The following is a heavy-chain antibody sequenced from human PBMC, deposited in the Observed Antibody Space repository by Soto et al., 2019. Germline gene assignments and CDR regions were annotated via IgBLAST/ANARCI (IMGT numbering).Heavy chain of an antibody. CDR2: VNHSGTT. V-gene: IGHV4-34*01. J-gene: IGHJ4*02. CDR3: ARGIGYCSSINCYSSRRLRFDS. CDR1: GGSFSGYY. D-gene: IGHD2-2*01. Sequence: QVQLQQWGAGLLKPSETLSLTCAVYGGSFSGYYWTWIRQSPEKGLEWIGEVNHSGTTYYNPSLKTRVSISVHTPKKQFSLKMSSVTAADTAVYYCARGIGYCSSINCYSSRRLRFDSWGQGTLVTVSS.